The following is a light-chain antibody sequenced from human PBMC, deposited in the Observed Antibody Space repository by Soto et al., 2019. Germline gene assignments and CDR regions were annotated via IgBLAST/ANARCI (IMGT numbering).Light chain of an antibody. J-gene: IGKJ1*01. CDR1: QSISSSS. CDR3: QQYDSSPRT. Sequence: ENVLTQSPGTLSLSPGERATLSCRASQSISSSSLAWYQQEPGRAPRLLIYHTSSRATGIPDRFSGSGSGTDFTLTISRLEPEDFAVYYCQQYDSSPRTFGQATKVEIK. CDR2: HTS. V-gene: IGKV3-20*01.